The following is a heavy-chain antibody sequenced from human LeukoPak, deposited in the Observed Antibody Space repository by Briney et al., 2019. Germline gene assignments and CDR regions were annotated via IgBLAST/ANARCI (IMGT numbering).Heavy chain of an antibody. V-gene: IGHV3-33*01. D-gene: IGHD6-19*01. J-gene: IGHJ4*02. CDR2: IWYDGSNK. CDR1: GFTFSSYG. CDR3: ARGDPRYSSGWYR. Sequence: GGSLRLSCAASGFTFSSYGMHWVRQAPGKGLEWVAVIWYDGSNKYYADSVKGRFTISRDNSKNTLYLQMNSLRAEDTAVHYCARGDPRYSSGWYRWGQGTLVTVSS.